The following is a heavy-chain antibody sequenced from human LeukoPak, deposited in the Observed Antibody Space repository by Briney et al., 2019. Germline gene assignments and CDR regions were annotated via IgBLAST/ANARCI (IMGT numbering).Heavy chain of an antibody. CDR3: ARRDSSGWYVFDY. Sequence: GGSLRLSCAASGFTFSSYDMHWVRQAPGKGLEWVSAIGTAGDTYYPGSVKGRFTISRENAKNSLYLQMNSLRAGDTAVYYCARRDSSGWYVFDYWGQGTLVTVSS. D-gene: IGHD6-19*01. CDR2: IGTAGDT. J-gene: IGHJ4*02. CDR1: GFTFSSYD. V-gene: IGHV3-13*04.